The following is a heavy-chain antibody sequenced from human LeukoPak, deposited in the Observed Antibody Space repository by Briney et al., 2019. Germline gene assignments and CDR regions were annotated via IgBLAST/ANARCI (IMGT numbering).Heavy chain of an antibody. CDR3: ARRNLAAPFDY. Sequence: PSETLSLTCTVSGGSISSSSYYWGWIRQPPGKGLEWIGSIYYSGSTYYNPSLKSRVTISVDTSKNQFSLKLSSVTAADTAVYYCARRNLAAPFDYWGQGTLVTVSS. V-gene: IGHV4-39*01. J-gene: IGHJ4*02. D-gene: IGHD6-13*01. CDR1: GGSISSSSYY. CDR2: IYYSGST.